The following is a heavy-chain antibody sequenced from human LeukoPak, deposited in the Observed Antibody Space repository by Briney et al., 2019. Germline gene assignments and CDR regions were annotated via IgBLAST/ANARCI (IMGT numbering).Heavy chain of an antibody. Sequence: ASVKVSCKASGYAFVRDGISWVRQAPGQGLEWMGWISGHSGNTQYAQNLQGRVTLTTDTSTSTAYMELRSLRSDDTAVYYCARDCTTTSCLVDYWGQGTLVTASS. J-gene: IGHJ4*02. CDR3: ARDCTTTSCLVDY. CDR2: ISGHSGNT. V-gene: IGHV1-18*01. CDR1: GYAFVRDG. D-gene: IGHD2-2*01.